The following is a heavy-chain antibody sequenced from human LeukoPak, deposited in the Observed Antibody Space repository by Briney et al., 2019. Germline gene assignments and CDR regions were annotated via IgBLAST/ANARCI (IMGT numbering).Heavy chain of an antibody. CDR1: GGSISSGGYY. D-gene: IGHD3-10*01. CDR3: ARARLSMVQSPVLGYYFDY. Sequence: SETLSLTCTVSGGSISSGGYYWSWIRQHPGKGLEWIGYIYYSGSTYYNPSLKSRVTISVDTSKNQFSLKLSSVTAADTAVYYCARARLSMVQSPVLGYYFDYWGQGTLVTVSS. J-gene: IGHJ4*02. V-gene: IGHV4-31*03. CDR2: IYYSGST.